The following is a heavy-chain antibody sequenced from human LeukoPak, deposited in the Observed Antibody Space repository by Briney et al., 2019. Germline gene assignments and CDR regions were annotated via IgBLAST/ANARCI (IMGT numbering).Heavy chain of an antibody. CDR3: ARPGGGSSWSLAH. Sequence: ASVKVSCKASGYSFTAYFVHWVRQAPGQGLEWMGIIDPTGGSTTYAQKFQGRVTMTRDMDTSTVFMELSSLRSEDTAFYHCARPGGGSSWSLAHWGQGALVTVS. J-gene: IGHJ4*02. CDR2: IDPTGGST. CDR1: GYSFTAYF. D-gene: IGHD6-13*01. V-gene: IGHV1-46*01.